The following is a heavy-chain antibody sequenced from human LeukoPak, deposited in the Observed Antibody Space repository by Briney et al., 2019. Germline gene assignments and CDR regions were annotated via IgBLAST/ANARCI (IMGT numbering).Heavy chain of an antibody. D-gene: IGHD5-18*01. CDR3: ARLTYLRYSYGFFHFDY. CDR1: GYSFTSYW. CDR2: IYPGDSDT. Sequence: GESLKISCKGSGYSFTSYWIGWVRQMPGKGLEWMGIIYPGDSDTRYSPSFQGQVTISADKSISTAYLQWSSLKASDTAMYYCARLTYLRYSYGFFHFDYWGQGTLVTVSS. V-gene: IGHV5-51*01. J-gene: IGHJ4*02.